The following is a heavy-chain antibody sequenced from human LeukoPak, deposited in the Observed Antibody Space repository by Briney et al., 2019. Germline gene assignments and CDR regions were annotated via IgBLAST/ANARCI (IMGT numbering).Heavy chain of an antibody. CDR3: ATDYGDNPYYFDY. D-gene: IGHD4-17*01. CDR2: INHSGST. V-gene: IGHV4-34*01. CDR1: GGSFSGYY. Sequence: SETLSLTCAVYGGSFSGYYWSWIRQPPGKGLEWIGEINHSGSTNYNPSLKSRVTISVDTSKNQFSLKLSSVTAADTAVYYCATDYGDNPYYFDYWGQGTLVTVSS. J-gene: IGHJ4*02.